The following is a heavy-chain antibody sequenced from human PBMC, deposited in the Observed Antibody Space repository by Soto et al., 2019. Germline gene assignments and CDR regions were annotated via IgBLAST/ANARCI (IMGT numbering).Heavy chain of an antibody. Sequence: GGSLRLSCAASGFTFSSYSMNWVRQAPGKGLEWLSYSSDSGTFTRYADSVKGRFSISRDNAKNSLYLQINSLRGEDTAIYYCARSGDNYNLLDYWGQGTPVTVSS. CDR3: ARSGDNYNLLDY. CDR1: GFTFSSYS. V-gene: IGHV3-21*05. D-gene: IGHD1-1*01. CDR2: SSDSGTFT. J-gene: IGHJ4*02.